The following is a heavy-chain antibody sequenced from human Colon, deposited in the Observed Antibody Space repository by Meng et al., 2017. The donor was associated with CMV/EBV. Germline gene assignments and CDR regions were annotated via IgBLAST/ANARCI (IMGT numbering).Heavy chain of an antibody. V-gene: IGHV3-48*03. D-gene: IGHD4-17*01. Sequence: GESLKISCAASGFIFSRYEMNWVRQAPGKGLEWVSYISSSGSTTRYPDSVKGRFTISRDDSKNTLYLEMNSLRAEDTAVYYCARVANGDYHFDYWGQGTLVTVSS. CDR1: GFIFSRYE. J-gene: IGHJ4*02. CDR2: ISSSGSTT. CDR3: ARVANGDYHFDY.